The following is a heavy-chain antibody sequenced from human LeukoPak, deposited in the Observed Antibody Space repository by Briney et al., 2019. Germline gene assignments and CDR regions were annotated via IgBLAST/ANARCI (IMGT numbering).Heavy chain of an antibody. D-gene: IGHD3-22*01. V-gene: IGHV4-30-2*01. CDR3: ARSVTRKSSGSTMIVVVMSPAFDI. J-gene: IGHJ3*02. CDR2: IYHSGST. Sequence: SETLSLTCTVSGGSISSGGYYWSWIRQPPGKGLEWIGYIYHSGSTYYNPSLKSRVTISVDRSKNQFSLKLSSVTAADTAVYYCARSVTRKSSGSTMIVVVMSPAFDIWGQGTMVTVSS. CDR1: GGSISSGGYY.